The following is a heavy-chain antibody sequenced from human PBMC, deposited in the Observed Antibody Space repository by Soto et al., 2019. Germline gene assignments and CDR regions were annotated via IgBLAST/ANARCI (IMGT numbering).Heavy chain of an antibody. CDR1: GFTFSSYS. Sequence: GGSLRLSCAASGFTFSSYSMNWVRQAPGKGLEWVSSISSSSSYIYYADSVKGRFTISRDNAKNSLYLQMNSLRAEDTAVYYCAREESGRPFDPWGQGTLVTVSS. V-gene: IGHV3-21*01. D-gene: IGHD1-26*01. CDR3: AREESGRPFDP. CDR2: ISSSSSYI. J-gene: IGHJ5*02.